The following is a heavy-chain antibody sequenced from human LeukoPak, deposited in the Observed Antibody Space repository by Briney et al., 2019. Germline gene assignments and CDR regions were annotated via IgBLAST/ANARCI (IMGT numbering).Heavy chain of an antibody. CDR2: INHSGST. CDR3: ARQGATSYGMDV. Sequence: SETLSLTCAVYGGSFSGYYWTWIRQPPGKGLEWIGEINHSGSTNYNPSLKSRVTISVDTSKNQFSLKVTSVTAADTAVYYCARQGATSYGMDVWGQGTTVTVSS. CDR1: GGSFSGYY. V-gene: IGHV4-34*01. J-gene: IGHJ6*02. D-gene: IGHD1-26*01.